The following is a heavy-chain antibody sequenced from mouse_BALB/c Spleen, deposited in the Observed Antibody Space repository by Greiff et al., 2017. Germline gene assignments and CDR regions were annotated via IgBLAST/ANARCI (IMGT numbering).Heavy chain of an antibody. J-gene: IGHJ1*01. CDR3: ARITMIKYFDV. CDR2: ISYDGSN. Sequence: EVQLQQSGPGLVKPSQSLSLTCSVTGYSITSGYYWNWIRQFPGNKLEWMGYISYDGSNNYNPSLKNRISITRDTSKNQFFLKLNSVTTEDTATYYCARITMIKYFDVWGAGTTVTVSS. V-gene: IGHV3-6*02. D-gene: IGHD2-4*01. CDR1: GYSITSGYY.